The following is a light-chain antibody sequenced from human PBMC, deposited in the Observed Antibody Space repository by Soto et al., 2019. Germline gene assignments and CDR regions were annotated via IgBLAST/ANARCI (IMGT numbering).Light chain of an antibody. J-gene: IGLJ1*01. CDR3: SSHKSSISDL. Sequence: QSVLTQPASVSGSPGQSITISCTGTSSDVGGYNYVSWYQQHPGKAPKLMIYEVSNRPSGVSNRFSGSKAGNTASLTLSGFQAEGEAAYYCSSHKSSISDLCGTGTEFTV. CDR1: SSDVGGYNY. V-gene: IGLV2-14*01. CDR2: EVS.